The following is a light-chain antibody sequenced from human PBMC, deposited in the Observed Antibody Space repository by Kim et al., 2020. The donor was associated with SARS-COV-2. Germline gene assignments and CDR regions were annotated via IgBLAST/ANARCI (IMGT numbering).Light chain of an antibody. CDR1: QSVSSY. Sequence: SPGERATLSCRASQSVSSYLAWYQQKPGQAPRLLMYDASNRATGIPVRFSGSGSGTDFTLTISSLEPEDFAVYYCQQRFNWPITFGQGTRLEIK. CDR2: DAS. J-gene: IGKJ5*01. CDR3: QQRFNWPIT. V-gene: IGKV3-11*01.